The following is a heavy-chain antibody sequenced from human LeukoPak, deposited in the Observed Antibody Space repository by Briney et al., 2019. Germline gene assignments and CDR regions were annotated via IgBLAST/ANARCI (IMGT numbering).Heavy chain of an antibody. CDR1: GYTFTTYG. V-gene: IGHV1-18*01. CDR3: ARSSYSSSTRAYEYYYYGMDV. D-gene: IGHD6-6*01. Sequence: ASVKVSCKASGYTFTTYGITWVRQAPGQGLEWMAWISAYNGKTIYAQNLQGRVTMTTDTSTSTAYTELRSLGSDDAAVYYCARSSYSSSTRAYEYYYYGMDVWGQGTTVTVSS. J-gene: IGHJ6*02. CDR2: ISAYNGKT.